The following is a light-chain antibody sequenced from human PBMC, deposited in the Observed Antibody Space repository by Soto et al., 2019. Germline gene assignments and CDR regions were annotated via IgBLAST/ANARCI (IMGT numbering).Light chain of an antibody. Sequence: DTQMTQSPSTPSASIGDRVTITCRASQDISNWLAWYQQRPGKAPKLLIYKASTLQNGVPSRFSGSGSGTEFTLTISSLQPDDFATYYCQQRTFGQGTKVEIK. J-gene: IGKJ1*01. CDR1: QDISNW. CDR3: QQRT. CDR2: KAS. V-gene: IGKV1-5*03.